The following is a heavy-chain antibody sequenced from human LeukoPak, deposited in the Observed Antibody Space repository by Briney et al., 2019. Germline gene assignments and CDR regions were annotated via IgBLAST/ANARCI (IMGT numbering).Heavy chain of an antibody. Sequence: SETLSLTCTVSGGSISGSSYYWGWIRQPPGKGLEWIGEINHSGSTNYNPSLKSRVTISVDTSKNQFSLKLSSVTAADTAVYYCARGVPLFSSWYNDYWGQGTLVTVSS. J-gene: IGHJ4*02. CDR2: INHSGST. D-gene: IGHD6-13*01. CDR3: ARGVPLFSSWYNDY. V-gene: IGHV4-39*07. CDR1: GGSISGSSYY.